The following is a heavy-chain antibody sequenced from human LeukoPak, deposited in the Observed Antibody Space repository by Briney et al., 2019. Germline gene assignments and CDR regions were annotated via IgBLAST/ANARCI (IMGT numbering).Heavy chain of an antibody. CDR1: GYTFTSYY. CDR2: INPSAGAT. J-gene: IGHJ4*02. CDR3: ATGPIYDFWSGYYDY. Sequence: GASVKVSCKASGYTFTSYYMHWVRQAPGQGLEWVGIINPSAGATSYAPKFQGRVTMTEDTSTDTAYMELSSLRSEDTAVYYCATGPIYDFWSGYYDYWGQGTLVTVSS. V-gene: IGHV1-46*03. D-gene: IGHD3-3*01.